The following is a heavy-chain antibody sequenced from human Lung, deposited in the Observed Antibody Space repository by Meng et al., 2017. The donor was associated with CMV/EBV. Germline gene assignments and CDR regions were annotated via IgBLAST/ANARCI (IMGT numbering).Heavy chain of an antibody. Sequence: SXTXSLXCTVPGASISSYYWSWIRQPPGRGLEWIGNIHYSGSSNYNPSLKGRVTMSVATSEDQFSLRLNSVTAADTAVYYCARGHTNSGSFVGYYAMDVXGEGATVTVSS. CDR3: ARGHTNSGSFVGYYAMDV. V-gene: IGHV4-59*01. CDR1: GASISSYY. CDR2: IHYSGSS. J-gene: IGHJ6*04. D-gene: IGHD1-26*01.